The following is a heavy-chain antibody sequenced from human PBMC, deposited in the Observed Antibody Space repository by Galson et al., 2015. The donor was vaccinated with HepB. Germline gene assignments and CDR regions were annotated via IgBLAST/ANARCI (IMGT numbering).Heavy chain of an antibody. CDR1: GFTFTSSA. V-gene: IGHV1-58*02. CDR2: IVVGSGNT. Sequence: SVKVSCKASGFTFTSSAMQWVRQARGQRLEWIGWIVVGSGNTNYAQKFQERVTITRDMSTSTAYMELSSLRSEDTAVYYCAADPSSSGWTVDYYYYGMDVWGQGTTVTVSS. CDR3: AADPSSSGWTVDYYYYGMDV. J-gene: IGHJ6*02. D-gene: IGHD6-19*01.